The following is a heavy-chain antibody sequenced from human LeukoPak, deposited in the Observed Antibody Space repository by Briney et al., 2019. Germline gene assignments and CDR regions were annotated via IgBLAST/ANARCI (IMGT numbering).Heavy chain of an antibody. CDR1: GCTFRSYA. Sequence: ASVKVSCKASGCTFRSYALTWVRQAPGQGLEWMGWVSPYTGHTEYAQTFQGRVTMTADTSTTTSYLELRSLRSDDTAMYFCARESDYGGNYYYLDSWGQGTLVTVSS. D-gene: IGHD4-23*01. V-gene: IGHV1-18*04. CDR2: VSPYTGHT. J-gene: IGHJ4*02. CDR3: ARESDYGGNYYYLDS.